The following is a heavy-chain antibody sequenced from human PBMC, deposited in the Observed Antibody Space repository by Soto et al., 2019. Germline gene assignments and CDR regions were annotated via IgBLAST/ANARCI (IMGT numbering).Heavy chain of an antibody. J-gene: IGHJ4*02. Sequence: QVQLVESGGGVVQPGGSLRLSCAASGFTFSTSVMHWVRQAPGNGLEWMAIISYGGVNKYYEDSVKGQLTISRDIAESTLYLQMNGMRTEDTAVYYCARKEFEDGRGHFDYWGQGTLVSVSS. CDR1: GFTFSTSV. V-gene: IGHV3-30-3*01. CDR2: ISYGGVNK. D-gene: IGHD3-22*01. CDR3: ARKEFEDGRGHFDY.